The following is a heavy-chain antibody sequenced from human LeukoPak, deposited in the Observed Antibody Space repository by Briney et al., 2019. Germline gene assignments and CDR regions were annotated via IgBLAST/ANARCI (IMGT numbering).Heavy chain of an antibody. Sequence: SETLSLTCTVSGYSITNGFHWVWIRQPPGKGLGWIGTIYHSGNTYYNPSLKSRATMSVDTSKNQFSLEVSSVTAAETAVYYCARADYSSSWSHYYYYMDVWGKGTTVTVS. CDR3: ARADYSSSWSHYYYYMDV. D-gene: IGHD6-13*01. CDR2: IYHSGNT. J-gene: IGHJ6*03. CDR1: GYSITNGFH. V-gene: IGHV4-38-2*02.